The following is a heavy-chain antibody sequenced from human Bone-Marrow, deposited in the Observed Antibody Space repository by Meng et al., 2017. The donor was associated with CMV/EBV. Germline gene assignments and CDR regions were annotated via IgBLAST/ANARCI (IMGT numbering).Heavy chain of an antibody. V-gene: IGHV3-30-3*01. D-gene: IGHD1-1*01. J-gene: IGHJ3*02. CDR3: ASDSTTGTGRGAFDI. Sequence: GESLKIPCAASGFTFSSYAMHWVRQAPGKGLEWVAVISYDGSNKYYADSVKGRFTISRDNSKNTLYLQMNSLRAEDTAVYYCASDSTTGTGRGAFDIWGQGTMVTVSS. CDR1: GFTFSSYA. CDR2: ISYDGSNK.